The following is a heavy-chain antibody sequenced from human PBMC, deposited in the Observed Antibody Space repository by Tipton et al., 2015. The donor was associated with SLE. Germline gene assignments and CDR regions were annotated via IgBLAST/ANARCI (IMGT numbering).Heavy chain of an antibody. Sequence: TLSLTCTVSGGFISSYYWSWIRQPAGKGLEWIGHIYTSGSTDYNPSLKSRVTISVDTSKNQFSLRLTSMTAADAATYYCARDISSAWFYSWGQGALVTVSS. V-gene: IGHV4-4*07. CDR2: IYTSGST. CDR1: GGFISSYY. D-gene: IGHD2-2*01. CDR3: ARDISSAWFYS. J-gene: IGHJ5*01.